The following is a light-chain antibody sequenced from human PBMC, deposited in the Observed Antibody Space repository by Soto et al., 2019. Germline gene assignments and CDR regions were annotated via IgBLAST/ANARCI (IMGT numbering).Light chain of an antibody. CDR2: GAS. Sequence: EIVMTQSPATLSVSPGERATLSCRASQSVSSNLAWYQQKPGQAPRLLIYGASTRATGIPARFSGSGSGTEFTLTISSLQSEDFAVYYCQQYNNLPPITFAQGTRLEIK. V-gene: IGKV3-15*01. CDR1: QSVSSN. J-gene: IGKJ5*01. CDR3: QQYNNLPPIT.